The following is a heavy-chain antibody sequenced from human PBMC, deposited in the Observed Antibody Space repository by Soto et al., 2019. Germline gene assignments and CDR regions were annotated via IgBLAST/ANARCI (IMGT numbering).Heavy chain of an antibody. CDR2: ISSNGGST. J-gene: IGHJ6*03. CDR1: GFTFSSYA. CDR3: ARGSGYDLYYYYYMDV. V-gene: IGHV3-64*01. Sequence: GGSLRLSCAASGFTFSSYAMHWVRQAPGKGLEYVSAISSNGGSTYYANSVKGRFTISRDNSKNTLYLQMGSLRAEDMAFYYCARGSGYDLYYYYYMDVWGKGTTVTVSS. D-gene: IGHD5-12*01.